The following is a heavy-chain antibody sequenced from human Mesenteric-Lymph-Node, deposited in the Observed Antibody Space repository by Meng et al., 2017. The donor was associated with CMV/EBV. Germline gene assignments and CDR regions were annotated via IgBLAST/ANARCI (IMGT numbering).Heavy chain of an antibody. V-gene: IGHV6-1*01. CDR2: TYYRSKCDN. CDR1: WDSVSNNGAA. J-gene: IGHJ5*02. Sequence: ISWDSVSNNGAAWNWVRQLASVGLEWMGRTYYRSKCDNDDEVSVKSRITINPDTAKKQVSRQLNAVTPEDTGVYYCVGIRDGYNHPWGQGTLVTVSS. CDR3: VGIRDGYNHP. D-gene: IGHD5-24*01.